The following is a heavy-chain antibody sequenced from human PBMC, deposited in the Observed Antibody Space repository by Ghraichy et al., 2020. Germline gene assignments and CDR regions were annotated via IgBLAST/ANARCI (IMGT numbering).Heavy chain of an antibody. D-gene: IGHD3-10*01. CDR3: ARGRWLPVYYYGSGTRAYFDY. CDR2: INHSGST. CDR1: GGSFSGYY. J-gene: IGHJ4*02. V-gene: IGHV4-34*01. Sequence: SETLSLTCAVYGGSFSGYYWSWIRQPPGKGLEWIGEINHSGSTNYNPSLKSRVTISVDTSKNQFSLKLSSVTAADTAVYYCARGRWLPVYYYGSGTRAYFDYWGQGTLVTVSS.